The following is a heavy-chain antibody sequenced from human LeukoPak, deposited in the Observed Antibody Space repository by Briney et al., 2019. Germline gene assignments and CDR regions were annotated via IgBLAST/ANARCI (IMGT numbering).Heavy chain of an antibody. V-gene: IGHV1-69*04. CDR1: GGTFSSYA. J-gene: IGHJ4*02. CDR3: ARLFNSGYDLGDY. Sequence: SVKVSCKASGGTFSSYAISWVRQAPGQGLEWMGRIIPILGIANYAQKFQGRVTITADKSTSTAYMELSSLRSEDTAVYYCARLFNSGYDLGDYWGQGTLVTVPS. D-gene: IGHD5-12*01. CDR2: IIPILGIA.